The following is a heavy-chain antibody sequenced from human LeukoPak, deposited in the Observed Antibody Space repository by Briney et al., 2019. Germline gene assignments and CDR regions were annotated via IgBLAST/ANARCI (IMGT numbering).Heavy chain of an antibody. CDR3: ARPSIAAAGTSFDY. CDR2: ISSSSSYI. V-gene: IGHV3-21*01. D-gene: IGHD6-13*01. Sequence: PGGSLRLSCAASGFTFSSYSMNWVRQAPGKGLEWVSSISSSSSYIYYADSVKGRFTISRGNAKNSLYLQMNSLRAEDAAVYYCARPSIAAAGTSFDYWGQGTLVTVSS. CDR1: GFTFSSYS. J-gene: IGHJ4*02.